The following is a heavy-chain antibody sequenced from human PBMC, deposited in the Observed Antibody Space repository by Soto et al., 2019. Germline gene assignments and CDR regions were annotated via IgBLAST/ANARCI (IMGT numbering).Heavy chain of an antibody. D-gene: IGHD6-25*01. CDR1: GDTFTKYD. Sequence: ASVKVSCKASGDTFTKYDFNWVRQATGQGLEWMGWMNPSNGNAGYAQKYRGRVTMTSNTSITTAYMELSGLRYGDTAVYYCARRKERSGPNYFDLWGQGTLVTVSS. J-gene: IGHJ4*02. V-gene: IGHV1-8*01. CDR2: MNPSNGNA. CDR3: ARRKERSGPNYFDL.